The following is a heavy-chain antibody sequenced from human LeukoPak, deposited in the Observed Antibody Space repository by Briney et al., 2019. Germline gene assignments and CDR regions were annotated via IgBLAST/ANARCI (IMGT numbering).Heavy chain of an antibody. D-gene: IGHD5-18*01. V-gene: IGHV4-4*07. CDR3: ATIKRGNIFGYFDF. CDR2: IYTSGST. CDR1: GGSISSEY. J-gene: IGHJ4*02. Sequence: SETLSLTCTVSGGSISSEYWSWIRQPAGKGLEWVGRIYTSGSTNYNPSLKSRVTMSVDTSKNQFSLKLSSVTAADTAVYYCATIKRGNIFGYFDFWGQGILVTVSP.